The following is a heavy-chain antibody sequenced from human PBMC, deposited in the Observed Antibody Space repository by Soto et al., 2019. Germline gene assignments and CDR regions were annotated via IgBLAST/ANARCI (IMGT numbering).Heavy chain of an antibody. CDR2: IYYSGST. CDR1: GGSISSGGYY. D-gene: IGHD3-9*01. CDR3: ARGTLIYDILTGYYTANWFDP. J-gene: IGHJ5*02. V-gene: IGHV4-31*03. Sequence: SETLSLTCTVSGGSISSGGYYWSWIRQHPGKGLEWIGYIYYSGSTYYNPSLKSRVTISVDTSKNQFSLKLSSVTAADTAVYYCARGTLIYDILTGYYTANWFDPWGQGTPVTVS.